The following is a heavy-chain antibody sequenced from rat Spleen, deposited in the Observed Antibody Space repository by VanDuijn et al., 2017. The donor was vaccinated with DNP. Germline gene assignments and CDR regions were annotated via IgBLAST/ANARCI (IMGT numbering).Heavy chain of an antibody. CDR1: GFTFDNFP. D-gene: IGHD4-1*01. CDR3: TRCSTRAGRLFDF. CDR2: ISTTGINT. V-gene: IGHV5-46*01. Sequence: EVQLVESGGGLMQPGRSMKLSCVASGFTFDNFPMAWVRQAPTKGLEWVADISTTGINTFYRDSVRDRFTISRDNAESTLYLQINSLNSDATATDYGTRCSTRAGRLFDFWGQGTMVTVSS. J-gene: IGHJ2*01.